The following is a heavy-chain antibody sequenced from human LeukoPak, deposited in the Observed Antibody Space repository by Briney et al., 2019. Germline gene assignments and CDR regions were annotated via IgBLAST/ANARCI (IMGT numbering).Heavy chain of an antibody. CDR1: GFTFNSYW. CDR3: ARIGQWGYWYFDL. J-gene: IGHJ2*01. D-gene: IGHD6-19*01. CDR2: INTDGSST. V-gene: IGHV3-74*01. Sequence: PGGSLRLSCATSGFTFNSYWMHWVRQAPGKGLVWVSRINTDGSSTSYADSVKGRFTISRDNAQNTLHLQMNRLRAEDTAVYYCARIGQWGYWYFDLWGRGTLVTVSS.